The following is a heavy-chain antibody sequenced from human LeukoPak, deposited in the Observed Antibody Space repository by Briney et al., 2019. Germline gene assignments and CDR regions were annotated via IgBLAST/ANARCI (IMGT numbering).Heavy chain of an antibody. CDR2: IRYDGSNK. J-gene: IGHJ4*02. Sequence: PGGSLRLSCAASGFTFSNYGMHWVRQAQAQGLERVAFIRYDGSNKYYADSVKGRFTISRDNSKNTLYLQMNSLRAEDTAVYYCAKDPGAHYYGSGSYRRGSYFDYWGQGTLVTVSS. CDR1: GFTFSNYG. CDR3: AKDPGAHYYGSGSYRRGSYFDY. V-gene: IGHV3-30*02. D-gene: IGHD3-10*01.